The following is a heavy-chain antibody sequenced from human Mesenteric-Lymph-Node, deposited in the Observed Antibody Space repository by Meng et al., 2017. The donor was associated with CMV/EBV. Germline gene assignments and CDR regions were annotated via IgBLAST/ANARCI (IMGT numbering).Heavy chain of an antibody. J-gene: IGHJ4*02. CDR3: AHLLLPVASNY. CDR2: IYGDGDK. D-gene: IGHD2-2*01. CDR1: GFSLSTSAVG. V-gene: IGHV2-5*02. Sequence: CTFSGFSLSTSAVGVGWIRQPPGKALEWLALIYGDGDKRYNPSLTSRLTITKDTSKNQVVLTMTDMDPVDTATYYCAHLLLPVASNYWGQGTLVTVSS.